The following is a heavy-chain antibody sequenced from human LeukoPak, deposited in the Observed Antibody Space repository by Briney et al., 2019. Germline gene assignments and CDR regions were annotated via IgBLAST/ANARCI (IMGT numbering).Heavy chain of an antibody. CDR2: MNPNSGNT. V-gene: IGHV1-8*01. D-gene: IGHD2-21*02. Sequence: ASVKVSCKASGYTFTSYGINWVRQATGQGLEWMGWMNPNSGNTGYAQKFQGRVTMTRNTSISTAYMELSSLRSEDTAVYYCASLAGVTYGFDYWGQGTLVTVSS. CDR3: ASLAGVTYGFDY. J-gene: IGHJ4*02. CDR1: GYTFTSYG.